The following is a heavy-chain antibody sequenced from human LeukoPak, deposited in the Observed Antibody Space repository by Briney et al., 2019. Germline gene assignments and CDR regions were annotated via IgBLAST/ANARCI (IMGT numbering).Heavy chain of an antibody. Sequence: GGSLRLSCAASGFTFSNAWMSWVRQAPGKGLEWVSSISSSSSYIYYADSVKGRFTISRDNAKNSLYLQMNSLRAEDTAVYYCARDSVAVAGTGYNWFDPWGQGTLVTVSS. J-gene: IGHJ5*02. V-gene: IGHV3-21*01. CDR1: GFTFSNAW. D-gene: IGHD6-19*01. CDR2: ISSSSSYI. CDR3: ARDSVAVAGTGYNWFDP.